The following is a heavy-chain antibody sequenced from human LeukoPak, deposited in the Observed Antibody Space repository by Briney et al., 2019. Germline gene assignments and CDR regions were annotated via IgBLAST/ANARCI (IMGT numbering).Heavy chain of an antibody. CDR2: ISAYNGST. J-gene: IGHJ4*02. CDR3: ARDSSLTMVLWD. D-gene: IGHD3-10*01. CDR1: GYTFTSYG. V-gene: IGHV1-18*01. Sequence: ASVKVSCRASGYTFTSYGISWVRQAPGQGLEWMGWISAYNGSTNYAQKLQGRVTMTRDTSTSTVYMELSSLRSEDTAVYYCARDSSLTMVLWDWGQGTLVTVSS.